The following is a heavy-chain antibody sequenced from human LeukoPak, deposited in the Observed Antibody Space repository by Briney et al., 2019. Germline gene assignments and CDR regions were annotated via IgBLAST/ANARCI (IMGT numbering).Heavy chain of an antibody. D-gene: IGHD1-26*01. Sequence: PGGSLRLSCAASGFTFSSYGMHWVRQAPGKGLEWVAFIRYDGSNKYYADSVKGRFTISRDNSKNTLYLQMNSLRAEDTAVYYCAKDPPKVGATDYNYYYYYMDVWGKGTTVTVSS. CDR1: GFTFSSYG. J-gene: IGHJ6*03. CDR3: AKDPPKVGATDYNYYYYYMDV. V-gene: IGHV3-30*02. CDR2: IRYDGSNK.